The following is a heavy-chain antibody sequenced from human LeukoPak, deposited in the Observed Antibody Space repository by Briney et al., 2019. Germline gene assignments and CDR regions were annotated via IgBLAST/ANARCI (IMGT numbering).Heavy chain of an antibody. J-gene: IGHJ4*02. D-gene: IGHD3-22*01. CDR2: IYSGGST. CDR1: GFTVSSNY. CDR3: ARRGYDSSGYYFQ. Sequence: GGSLRLSCAASGFTVSSNYMSWVRQAPGKGLEWVSVIYSGGSTYYADSVKGRFTISRDNSKNTLYLQMNSLRAEDTAVYYCARRGYDSSGYYFQWGQGTLVTVSS. V-gene: IGHV3-53*01.